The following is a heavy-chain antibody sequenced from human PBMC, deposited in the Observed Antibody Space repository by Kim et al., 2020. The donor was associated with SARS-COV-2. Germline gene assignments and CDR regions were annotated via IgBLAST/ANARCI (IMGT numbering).Heavy chain of an antibody. CDR1: GFAFSKYV. CDR3: PTLASGYYGPRDDD. D-gene: IGHD3-22*01. Sequence: GGSLRLSCAASGFAFSKYVMSWVRQAPGKGLEWLACIDGSGDASYADSVKGRFTISRDNSRNMLYLRMNSLRVEDTAVYYCPTLASGYYGPRDDDWGQGTLVTVSS. V-gene: IGHV3-23*01. CDR2: IDGSGDA. J-gene: IGHJ4*02.